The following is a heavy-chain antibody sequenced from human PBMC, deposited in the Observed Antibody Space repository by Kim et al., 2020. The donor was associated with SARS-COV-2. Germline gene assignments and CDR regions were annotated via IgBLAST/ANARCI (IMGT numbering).Heavy chain of an antibody. Sequence: ETYYVDTVEGRFTISRDNAKNSLYLQVNSLRAEVTAVYFCVRGGYRFFHPWGQGTLVIVSS. V-gene: IGHV3-7*03. D-gene: IGHD5-18*01. CDR3: VRGGYRFFHP. CDR2: ET. J-gene: IGHJ1*01.